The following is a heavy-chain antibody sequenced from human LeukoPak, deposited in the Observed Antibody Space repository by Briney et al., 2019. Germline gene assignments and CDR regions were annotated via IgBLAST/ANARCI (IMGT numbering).Heavy chain of an antibody. V-gene: IGHV3-7*01. CDR3: VRNWNLDS. CDR1: GFSFSGFA. D-gene: IGHD1-1*01. CDR2: IKPDGSEE. Sequence: GGSLRLSCAASGFSFSGFAMHWVRQAPGRGLEWVANIKPDGSEENYGDSVKGRFITSRDNTKNSLFLQMNSLTAEDTALYYCVRNWNLDSWGQGTLVTVSS. J-gene: IGHJ4*02.